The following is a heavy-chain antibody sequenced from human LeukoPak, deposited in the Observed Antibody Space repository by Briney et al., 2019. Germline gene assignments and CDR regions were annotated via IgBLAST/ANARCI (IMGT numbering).Heavy chain of an antibody. Sequence: GASVKVSCKASGYTFTSYAISWVRQAPGQGLEWMGWISAYNGNTNYAQKLQGRVTMTTDTSTSTAYMELRSLRSDDTAVYYCAGDSRLNYYDSSGYYPFDYWGQGTLVTVSS. D-gene: IGHD3-22*01. CDR1: GYTFTSYA. CDR2: ISAYNGNT. J-gene: IGHJ4*02. V-gene: IGHV1-18*01. CDR3: AGDSRLNYYDSSGYYPFDY.